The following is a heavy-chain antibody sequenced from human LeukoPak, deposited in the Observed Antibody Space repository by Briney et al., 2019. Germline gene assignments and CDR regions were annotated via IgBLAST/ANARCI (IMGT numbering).Heavy chain of an antibody. CDR3: ARGALGWSGYYNNWFDP. J-gene: IGHJ5*02. V-gene: IGHV4-34*01. Sequence: SETLSLTWAVYGGPFSGYYWSWIRQPPGKGLEWIGEINHSGSTNYNPSLKSRVTISVDTSKNQFSLKLSSVTAADTAVYYCARGALGWSGYYNNWFDPWGQGTLVTVSS. CDR2: INHSGST. CDR1: GGPFSGYY. D-gene: IGHD3-3*01.